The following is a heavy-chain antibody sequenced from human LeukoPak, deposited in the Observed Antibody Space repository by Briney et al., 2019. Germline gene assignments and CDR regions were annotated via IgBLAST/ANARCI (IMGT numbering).Heavy chain of an antibody. CDR2: INSDGCST. J-gene: IGHJ6*03. CDR3: ARGEYGGSSYYYYYMDV. V-gene: IGHV3-74*01. CDR1: GFTFSSYW. Sequence: GGSLRLSCAASGFTFSSYWMHWVRQAPGKGLVWVSRINSDGCSTSYADSVKGRFTISRDNAKNTLYLQMNSLRAEDTAVYYCARGEYGGSSYYYYYMDVWGKGTTVTISS. D-gene: IGHD4-23*01.